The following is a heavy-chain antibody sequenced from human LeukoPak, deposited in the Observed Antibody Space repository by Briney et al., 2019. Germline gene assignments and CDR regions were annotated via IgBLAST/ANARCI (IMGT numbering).Heavy chain of an antibody. CDR1: GFTFSSYV. D-gene: IGHD3-22*01. V-gene: IGHV3-30*02. Sequence: GGSLRLSRAASGFTFSSYVMHWVRQAPGKGLEWVAFIRYDGSYKYYSDSVKGRFTISRDNSKNTLYLQMNSLRAEDTAVYYCAKDARRYYYDSSGYYYDFDYWGQGTLVTVSS. CDR3: AKDARRYYYDSSGYYYDFDY. CDR2: IRYDGSYK. J-gene: IGHJ4*02.